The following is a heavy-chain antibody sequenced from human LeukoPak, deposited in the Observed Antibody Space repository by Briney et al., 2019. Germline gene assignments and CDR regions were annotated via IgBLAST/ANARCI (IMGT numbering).Heavy chain of an antibody. CDR2: ISSSSSTI. Sequence: GGSLRLSCAASGFTFSSYSMNWVGQAPGKGLEWVSYISSSSSTIYYRDSVKGRFTISRDSAKNSLYLQMNSLRDEDTAVYYCTPHRDGNYPFDYWGQGTLVTVSS. J-gene: IGHJ4*02. CDR1: GFTFSSYS. CDR3: TPHRDGNYPFDY. V-gene: IGHV3-48*02. D-gene: IGHD1-7*01.